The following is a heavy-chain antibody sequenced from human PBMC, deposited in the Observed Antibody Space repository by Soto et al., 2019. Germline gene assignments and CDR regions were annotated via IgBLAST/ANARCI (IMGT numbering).Heavy chain of an antibody. CDR2: IHDSGSA. D-gene: IGHD6-19*01. Sequence: PSETLSLTCTVYGGSLSGYYWSWIRQPPGKGLEWIGEIHDSGSANYKSSPKSRVTISVDTSKNQFSLKLTSVTAADTAVYYCARETQWLGPHYWGQGTLVTVSS. CDR3: ARETQWLGPHY. J-gene: IGHJ4*02. V-gene: IGHV4-34*01. CDR1: GGSLSGYY.